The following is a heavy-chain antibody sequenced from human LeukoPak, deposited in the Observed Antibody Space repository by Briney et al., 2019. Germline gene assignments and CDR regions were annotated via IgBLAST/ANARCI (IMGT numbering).Heavy chain of an antibody. J-gene: IGHJ4*02. CDR2: IYYSGST. CDR1: GGSISSGGYY. V-gene: IGHV4-31*03. D-gene: IGHD3-16*02. Sequence: SETLSLTCTVSGGSISSGGYYWSWIRQHPGKGLEWIGYIYYSGSTYYNPSLKSRVTISVDTSKNQFSLKLSSVTAADTAVYYCARGAITFGGVIVPTFDYWDQGTLVTVSS. CDR3: ARGAITFGGVIVPTFDY.